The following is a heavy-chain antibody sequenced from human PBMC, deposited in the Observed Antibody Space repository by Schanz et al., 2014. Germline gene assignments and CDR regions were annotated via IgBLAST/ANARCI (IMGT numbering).Heavy chain of an antibody. J-gene: IGHJ4*02. D-gene: IGHD3-10*01. CDR3: ARGSPENMIRGELDY. CDR1: GYTFTNFF. V-gene: IGHV1-46*03. Sequence: QVHLVQSGAEVHKPGASLKISCKASGYTFTNFFLHWVRQAPGQGLEWMGIINPIGGSTTYAQKFRGAVTLTPDTSTDTAYLELTSLRSEDTAVYYCARGSPENMIRGELDYWGQGTLVTVSS. CDR2: INPIGGST.